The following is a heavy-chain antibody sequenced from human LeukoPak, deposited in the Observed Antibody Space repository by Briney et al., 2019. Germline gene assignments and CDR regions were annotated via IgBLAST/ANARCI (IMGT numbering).Heavy chain of an antibody. CDR3: ARAYGITGRVNFDY. CDR2: INHSGST. J-gene: IGHJ4*02. CDR1: GGSFSGYY. Sequence: SETLSLTCAVYGGSFSGYYWSWIRQPPGKGLEWIGEINHSGSTNYNPSLKSRVTMSVDTSKNQFSLKLSSVTAADTAVYYCARAYGITGRVNFDYWGQGTLVTVSS. D-gene: IGHD3-10*01. V-gene: IGHV4-34*01.